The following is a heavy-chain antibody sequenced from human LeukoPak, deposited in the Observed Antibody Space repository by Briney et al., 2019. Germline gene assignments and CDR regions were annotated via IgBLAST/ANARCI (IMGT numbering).Heavy chain of an antibody. D-gene: IGHD3-10*01. CDR3: AKDLRFGI. J-gene: IGHJ4*02. V-gene: IGHV3-30-3*01. CDR2: ISYDGSNK. Sequence: GGSLRLSCAASGSTFSSYAMHWVRQAPGKGLEWVAVISYDGSNKYYADSVKGRFTISRDNSKNTLYLQMNSLRAEDTAVYYCAKDLRFGIWGQGTLVTVSS. CDR1: GSTFSSYA.